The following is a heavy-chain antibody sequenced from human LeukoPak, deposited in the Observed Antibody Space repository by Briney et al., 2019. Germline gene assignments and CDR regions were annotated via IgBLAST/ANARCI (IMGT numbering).Heavy chain of an antibody. Sequence: ASVKVSCKASGHTFTNYLLHWVRQAPGKGVEWLGAVYATGGVAINTQTFPVRVTMTRDTSTGTVYMELSSLRFEDTAIYYCATEAPRSYYFDYWGQGIQVTVSS. CDR3: ATEAPRSYYFDY. CDR1: GHTFTNYL. J-gene: IGHJ4*02. CDR2: VYATGGVA. V-gene: IGHV1-46*01.